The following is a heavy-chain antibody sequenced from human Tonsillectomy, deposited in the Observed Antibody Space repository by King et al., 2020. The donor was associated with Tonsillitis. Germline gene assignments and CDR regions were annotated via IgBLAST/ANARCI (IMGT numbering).Heavy chain of an antibody. J-gene: IGHJ4*02. CDR2: ISAYNGNT. CDR3: ARASPGYDILTGYYLADY. Sequence: VQLVESGAEVKKPGASVKVSCKASGYTFTSYGISWVRQAPGQGLEWMGWISAYNGNTNYAQILQGRVTMTTDTSTSTAYMELRSLRSDDTAVYYCARASPGYDILTGYYLADYWGQGNLVTVSS. D-gene: IGHD3-9*01. CDR1: GYTFTSYG. V-gene: IGHV1-18*01.